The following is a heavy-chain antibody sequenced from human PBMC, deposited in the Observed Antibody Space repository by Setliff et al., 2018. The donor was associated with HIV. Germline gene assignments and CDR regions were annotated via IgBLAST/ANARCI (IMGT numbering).Heavy chain of an antibody. Sequence: GASVKVSCKASGYTFTGYYVHWVRQAPGRGLEWMGWISGFNGNTKYAQSFQDRVAMTTETATSTAYMEMRSLRSDDTAVYFCARVPYRSAWFSGGHDAFDIWGQGTMVTVSS. J-gene: IGHJ3*02. CDR3: ARVPYRSAWFSGGHDAFDI. V-gene: IGHV1-18*04. D-gene: IGHD6-19*01. CDR2: ISGFNGNT. CDR1: GYTFTGYY.